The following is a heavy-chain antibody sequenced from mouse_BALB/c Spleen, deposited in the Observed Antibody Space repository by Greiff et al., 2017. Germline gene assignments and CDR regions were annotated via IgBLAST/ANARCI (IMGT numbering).Heavy chain of an antibody. D-gene: IGHD1-1*01. CDR2: ISNLAYSI. V-gene: IGHV5-15*02. J-gene: IGHJ4*01. CDR3: AREGSSIHAMDY. Sequence: EVQVVESGGGLVQPGGSRKLSCAASGFTFSDYGMAWVRQAPGKGPEWVAFISNLAYSIYYADTVTGRFTISRENAKNTLYLEMSSLRSEDTAMYYCAREGSSIHAMDYWGQGTSVTVSS. CDR1: GFTFSDYG.